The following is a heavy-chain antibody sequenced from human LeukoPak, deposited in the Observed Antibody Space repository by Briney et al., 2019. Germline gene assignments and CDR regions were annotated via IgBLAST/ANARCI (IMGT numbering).Heavy chain of an antibody. D-gene: IGHD3-22*01. CDR2: IIPIFGTA. J-gene: IGHJ3*02. CDR3: ARGLEYYDSSGYGVDI. Sequence: SVKVSCKASGGTFSSYAISWVRQAPGQGLEWMRGIIPIFGTANYAQKFQGRVTITADESTSTAYMELSSLRSEDTAVYYCARGLEYYDSSGYGVDIWGQGTMVTVSS. V-gene: IGHV1-69*13. CDR1: GGTFSSYA.